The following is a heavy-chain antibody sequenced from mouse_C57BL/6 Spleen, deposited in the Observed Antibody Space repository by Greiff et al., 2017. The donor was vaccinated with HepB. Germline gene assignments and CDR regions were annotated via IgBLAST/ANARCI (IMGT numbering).Heavy chain of an antibody. CDR1: GFTFSDAW. J-gene: IGHJ1*03. CDR3: RITTVPWEDFDV. V-gene: IGHV6-6*01. D-gene: IGHD1-1*01. Sequence: EVKVEESGGGLVQPGGSMKLSCAASGFTFSDAWMDWVRQSPEKGLEWVAEIRNKANNHATYYAESVKGRFTISRDDSKSSVYLQMNSLRAEDTGIYYCRITTVPWEDFDVWGTGTTVTVSS. CDR2: IRNKANNHAT.